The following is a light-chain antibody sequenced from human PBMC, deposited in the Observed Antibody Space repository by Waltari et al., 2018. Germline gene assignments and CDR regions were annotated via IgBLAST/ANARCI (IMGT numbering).Light chain of an antibody. CDR2: EVT. CDR1: RSDVGNYNL. Sequence: QSGLTQPASVSGSPGQSITLSCTGSRSDVGNYNLVSWYQQYAGKAPKLMVYEVTKRASGVSDRFSGSKSGNTTSLTISGLQSEDEADYYCCSYVGLGIYVFGTGTKVTVL. CDR3: CSYVGLGIYV. J-gene: IGLJ1*01. V-gene: IGLV2-23*02.